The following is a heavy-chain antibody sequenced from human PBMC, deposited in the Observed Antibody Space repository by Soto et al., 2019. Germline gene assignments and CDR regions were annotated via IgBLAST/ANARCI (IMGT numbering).Heavy chain of an antibody. CDR3: ARDAAYCGGDCHTAWY. J-gene: IGHJ4*02. V-gene: IGHV1-18*01. Sequence: GASVKVSCKSSCYTFTSYGISWVRQAPGQWLEVMGWISAYNGNTGYAQKLQGRVTITTDTSPSTAYMERRSLRSDHTAVHDCARDAAYCGGDCHTAWYRGQGNLVTVSS. CDR1: CYTFTSYG. CDR2: ISAYNGNT. D-gene: IGHD2-21*01.